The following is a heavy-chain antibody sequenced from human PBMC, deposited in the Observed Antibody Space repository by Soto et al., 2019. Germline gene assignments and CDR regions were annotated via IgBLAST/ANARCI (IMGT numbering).Heavy chain of an antibody. J-gene: IGHJ6*02. CDR1: GFTFSSYG. V-gene: IGHV3-33*01. CDR3: ARTPYYDYVWGSDYYYGMDV. D-gene: IGHD3-16*01. CDR2: IWYDGSNK. Sequence: GGSLRLSCAASGFTFSSYGMHWVRQAPGKGLEWVAVIWYDGSNKYYADSVKGRFTISRDNSKNTLYLQMNSLRAEDTAVYYCARTPYYDYVWGSDYYYGMDVWGQGTTVTVSS.